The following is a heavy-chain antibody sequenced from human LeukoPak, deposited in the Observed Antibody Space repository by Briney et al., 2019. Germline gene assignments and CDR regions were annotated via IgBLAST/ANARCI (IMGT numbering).Heavy chain of an antibody. J-gene: IGHJ1*01. CDR3: ARDYYDSSGYAEYFQH. D-gene: IGHD3-22*01. CDR1: GYTFTNYG. Sequence: ASVKVSCKASGYTFTNYGISWVRQAPGQGLEWMGWISAYNGNTNYAQKLQGRVTMTTDTSTSTAYMELRSLRSDDTAVYRCARDYYDSSGYAEYFQHWGQGTLVTVSS. V-gene: IGHV1-18*01. CDR2: ISAYNGNT.